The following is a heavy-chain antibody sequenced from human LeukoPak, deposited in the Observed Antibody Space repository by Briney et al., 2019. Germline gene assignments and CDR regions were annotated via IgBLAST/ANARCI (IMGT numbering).Heavy chain of an antibody. J-gene: IGHJ4*02. Sequence: GGSLRLSCAASGFTFSSYAMSWVRQAPGKGLEWISKINSGSTTIYYKDSVRGRFTISRDNAKNSLSLQMNNLRVEDTAVYYCARDSPRLSYWGQGTLVTVSS. V-gene: IGHV3-48*01. CDR3: ARDSPRLSY. CDR1: GFTFSSYA. CDR2: INSGSTTI.